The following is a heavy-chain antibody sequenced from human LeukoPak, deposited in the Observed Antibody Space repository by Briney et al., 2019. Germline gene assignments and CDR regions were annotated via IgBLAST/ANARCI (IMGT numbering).Heavy chain of an antibody. D-gene: IGHD3-3*01. CDR2: ISGSGGST. CDR3: GESVFHWGGYLLPILHLRMGG. CDR1: GFTFSSYA. Sequence: GGSLRLSCAASGFTFSSYAMSWVRQAPGKGLEWVSAISGSGGSTYYADSVKGRFTISRDNSKNTLYLQMNSLRAEDTAVYYCGESVFHWGGYLLPILHLRMGGRGHGTTVTVSS. V-gene: IGHV3-23*01. J-gene: IGHJ6*02.